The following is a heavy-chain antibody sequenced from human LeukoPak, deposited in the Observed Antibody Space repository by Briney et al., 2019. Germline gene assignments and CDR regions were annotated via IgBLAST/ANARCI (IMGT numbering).Heavy chain of an antibody. D-gene: IGHD2-21*01. CDR3: ARRRLPPSIIIDY. CDR1: GGSLSSSSYY. CDR2: IYFSGST. V-gene: IGHV4-39*01. Sequence: AETLSLTCTVSGGSLSSSSYYWGWIRQPPGKGLEWIGSIYFSGSTYYNPSLKSRVTISEDTSKDQFSLKLSSVTAADTAVYYCARRRLPPSIIIDYWGQGTLVTVSS. J-gene: IGHJ4*02.